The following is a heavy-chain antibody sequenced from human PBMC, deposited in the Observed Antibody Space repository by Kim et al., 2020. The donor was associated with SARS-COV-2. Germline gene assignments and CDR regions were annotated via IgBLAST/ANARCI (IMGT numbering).Heavy chain of an antibody. CDR3: ASQGRYSSGWRQFDAFDI. D-gene: IGHD6-19*01. CDR1: GFTFSDYY. Sequence: GGSLRLSCAASGFTFSDYYMSWIRQAPGKGLEWVSYISSSSSYTNYADSVKGRFTISRDNAKNSLYLQMNSLRAEDTAVYYCASQGRYSSGWRQFDAFDIWGQGTMVTVSS. J-gene: IGHJ3*02. CDR2: ISSSSSYT. V-gene: IGHV3-11*06.